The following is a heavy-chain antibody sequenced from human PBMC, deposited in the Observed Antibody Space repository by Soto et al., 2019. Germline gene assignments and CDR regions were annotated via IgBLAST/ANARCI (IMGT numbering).Heavy chain of an antibody. CDR3: ARSEATALDY. Sequence: SETLSLTCTVSGGSISDHYYMWIRQSPGKGLEYIGYIHNGGSTNYNPSLKSRVTISVDRSQNHFSLQLTSVTAADTAVYYCARSEATALDYWGQGTLVTVS. CDR2: IHNGGST. V-gene: IGHV4-59*11. J-gene: IGHJ4*02. CDR1: GGSISDHY.